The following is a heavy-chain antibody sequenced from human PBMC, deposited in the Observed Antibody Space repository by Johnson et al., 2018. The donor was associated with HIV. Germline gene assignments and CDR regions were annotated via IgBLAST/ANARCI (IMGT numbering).Heavy chain of an antibody. CDR2: INSDGSSP. CDR1: GFTFSTNW. CDR3: ARDRPIAPFDI. V-gene: IGHV3-74*01. J-gene: IGHJ3*02. D-gene: IGHD3-22*01. Sequence: VQLVESGGDLVQPGGSLRLSCVGSGFTFSTNWMHWVRQAPGKGLVWVSRINSDGSSPSYADSVKGRFTISRDNAKNTLYLQMDSLGAEDSAVYYCARDRPIAPFDIWGQGTMVTVSS.